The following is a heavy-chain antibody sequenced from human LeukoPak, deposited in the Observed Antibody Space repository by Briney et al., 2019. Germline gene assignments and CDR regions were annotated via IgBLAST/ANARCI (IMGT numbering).Heavy chain of an antibody. CDR3: AREGAAAGRYFDY. CDR2: INHSGST. CDR1: GGSFSGYY. V-gene: IGHV4-34*01. J-gene: IGHJ4*02. D-gene: IGHD6-13*01. Sequence: PSETLSLTCAVYGGSFSGYYWSWIRQPPGKGLEWIGEINHSGSTNYNPSLKSRVTISVDMSKNQFSLKLSSVTAADTAVYYCAREGAAAGRYFDYWGQGTLVTVSS.